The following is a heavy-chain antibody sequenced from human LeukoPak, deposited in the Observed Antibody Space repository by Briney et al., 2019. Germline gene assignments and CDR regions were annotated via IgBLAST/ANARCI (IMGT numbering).Heavy chain of an antibody. CDR1: GGSISSYY. V-gene: IGHV4-59*01. CDR3: ARDTYSSEGFDP. CDR2: IYYSGST. D-gene: IGHD6-19*01. Sequence: SETLSLTCTASGGSISSYYWSWIRQPPGKGLEWIGYIYYSGSTNYNPSLKSRVTISVDTSKNQFSLKLSSVTAADTAVYYCARDTYSSEGFDPWGQGTLVTVSS. J-gene: IGHJ5*02.